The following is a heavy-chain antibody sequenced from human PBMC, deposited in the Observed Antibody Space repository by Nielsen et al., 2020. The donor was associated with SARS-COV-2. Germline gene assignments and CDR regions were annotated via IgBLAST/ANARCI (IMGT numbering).Heavy chain of an antibody. CDR3: ARGYSSSWYGERFFQH. Sequence: SETLSLTCTVSGGPISTYFWSWIRQPPGKGLEWIGYVSDSGSTNYNPSLKSRVSISLDTSKNHYSLNLDSVTAADTAVYYCARGYSSSWYGERFFQHWGQGTLVTVSS. CDR1: GGPISTYF. J-gene: IGHJ1*01. CDR2: VSDSGST. V-gene: IGHV4-59*01. D-gene: IGHD6-13*01.